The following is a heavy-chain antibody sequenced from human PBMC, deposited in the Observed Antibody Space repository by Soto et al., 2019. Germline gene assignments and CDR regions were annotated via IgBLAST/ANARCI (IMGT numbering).Heavy chain of an antibody. J-gene: IGHJ3*02. CDR3: ARHPITLFGVVIIRGNAFDI. D-gene: IGHD3-3*01. V-gene: IGHV4-39*01. Sequence: QLQLQESGPGLVKPSETLSLTCNVSGGSISSSDYYWGWIRQTPGKGLEWIGSISYTGSTYDNPSLKSRVHMSVDTSRNQFSLELSSLSAADSALYYCARHPITLFGVVIIRGNAFDIWGQGTMVTVSS. CDR2: ISYTGST. CDR1: GGSISSSDYY.